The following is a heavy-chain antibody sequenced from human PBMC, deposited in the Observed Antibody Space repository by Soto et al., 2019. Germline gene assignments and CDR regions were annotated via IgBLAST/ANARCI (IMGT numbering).Heavy chain of an antibody. D-gene: IGHD2-2*01. CDR3: ARSGPQDSIVVVHGYGMDV. CDR1: GYSFGYYG. Sequence: ASVKVSCKASGYSFGYYGGSWVRQAPGQGLEWMGWISPYNGDTNYAQNLQGRVTMTTDTSTSTAYMELRSLRSDDTAVYYCARSGPQDSIVVVHGYGMDVWGQGTTVTVSS. V-gene: IGHV1-18*01. J-gene: IGHJ6*02. CDR2: ISPYNGDT.